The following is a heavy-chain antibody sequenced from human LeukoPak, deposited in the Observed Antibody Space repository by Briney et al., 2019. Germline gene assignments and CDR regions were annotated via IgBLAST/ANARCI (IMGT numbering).Heavy chain of an antibody. CDR1: VYTFIDHY. J-gene: IGHJ4*02. D-gene: IGHD3-22*01. CDR3: ARAGHNSDSGGYDY. V-gene: IGHV1-2*02. CDR2: INPNIGDT. Sequence: GASVKVSCRPSVYTFIDHYIHWVRQAPGQGLESMGWINPNIGDTNSAQKFQGRVTLTRDTSSSTAYMELSRLRSDDTAVYYWARAGHNSDSGGYDYWGQGTLVTVSS.